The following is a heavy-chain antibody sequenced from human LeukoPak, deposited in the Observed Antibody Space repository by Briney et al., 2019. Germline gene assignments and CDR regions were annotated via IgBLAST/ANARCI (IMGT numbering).Heavy chain of an antibody. D-gene: IGHD2-15*01. V-gene: IGHV3-21*01. CDR2: ISSSGNYI. CDR3: ARWYCSGGACYFDY. CDR1: TFSFSSNT. Sequence: PGGSLRLSCEASTFSFSSNTMTWVRQAPGKGLEWVSSISSSGNYIYYAGSLKGRFTNSRDSAKNSVFLQMNSLRAEDTPMYYCARWYCSGGACYFDYWGQGTLVTVSS. J-gene: IGHJ4*02.